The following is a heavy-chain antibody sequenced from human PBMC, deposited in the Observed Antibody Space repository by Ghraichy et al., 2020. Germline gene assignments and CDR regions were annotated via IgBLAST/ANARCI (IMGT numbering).Heavy chain of an antibody. D-gene: IGHD3-10*01. CDR1: GFTFSSFG. CDR2: IWYDGSNK. CDR3: ARDRRFTIILDY. Sequence: LSLTCAASGFTFSSFGMHWVRQAPGKGLEWVAVIWYDGSNKYYADSVKGRFTISRDNSKNTLYLQMNSLRAEDTAVYYCARDRRFTIILDYWGQGTLVTVSS. J-gene: IGHJ4*02. V-gene: IGHV3-33*01.